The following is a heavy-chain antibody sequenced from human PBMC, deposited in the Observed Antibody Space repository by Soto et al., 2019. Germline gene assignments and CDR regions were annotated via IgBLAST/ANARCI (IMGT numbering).Heavy chain of an antibody. D-gene: IGHD6-13*01. J-gene: IGHJ2*01. CDR2: ISSNGGST. CDR3: ARGGIAAAGPNWYFDL. CDR1: GFTFSSYA. Sequence: EVQLVESGEGLVQPGGSLRLSCAASGFTFSSYAMHWVRQAPGKGLEYVSAISSNGGSTYYADSVKGRFTISRDNSKNTLYLQMGSLRAEDMAVYYCARGGIAAAGPNWYFDLWGRGTLLTVSS. V-gene: IGHV3-64*02.